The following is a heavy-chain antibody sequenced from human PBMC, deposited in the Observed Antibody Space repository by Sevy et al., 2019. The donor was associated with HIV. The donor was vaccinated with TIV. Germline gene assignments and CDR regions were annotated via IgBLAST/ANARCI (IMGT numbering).Heavy chain of an antibody. Sequence: SETLSLTCTVSGGSISSYYWSWIRQPPGKGLEWIGYIYYSGSTNYNPSLKSRVTISVDTSKNQFSLKLSSVTAADTAVYYCARHLSRLGNWFDPWGQGTLVTVSS. V-gene: IGHV4-59*08. CDR2: IYYSGST. CDR3: ARHLSRLGNWFDP. CDR1: GGSISSYY. J-gene: IGHJ5*02. D-gene: IGHD3-9*01.